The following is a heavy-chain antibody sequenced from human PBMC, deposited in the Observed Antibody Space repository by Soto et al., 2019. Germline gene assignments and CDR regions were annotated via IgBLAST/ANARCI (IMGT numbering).Heavy chain of an antibody. D-gene: IGHD2-21*02. CDR1: GGSISSSNW. CDR3: AKDIAGLHYYYGMDV. V-gene: IGHV4-4*02. CDR2: IYHSGST. J-gene: IGHJ6*02. Sequence: SETLSLTCAVSGGSISSSNWWSGVRQPPGKGLEWIGEIYHSGSTNYNPSLKSRVTISVDKSKNQFSLRAEDTAVYYCAKDIAGLHYYYGMDVWGQGTTVTVSS.